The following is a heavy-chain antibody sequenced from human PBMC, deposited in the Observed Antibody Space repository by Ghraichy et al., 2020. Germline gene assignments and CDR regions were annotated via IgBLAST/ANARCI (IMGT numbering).Heavy chain of an antibody. CDR1: GYTFTGDY. J-gene: IGHJ3*02. D-gene: IGHD3-22*01. CDR3: ANAYYYVSSGYPHDAFDI. V-gene: IGHV1-2*02. Sequence: ASVKVSCKASGYTFTGDYMHWVRQAPGQGLEWMGWINPNSGGTNYAQKFQGRVTMTRDTSISTAYLELSRLRSDDTAVYYCANAYYYVSSGYPHDAFDIWGQGTMVAVSS. CDR2: INPNSGGT.